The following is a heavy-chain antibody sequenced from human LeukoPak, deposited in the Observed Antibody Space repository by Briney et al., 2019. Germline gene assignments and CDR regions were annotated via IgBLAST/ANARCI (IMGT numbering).Heavy chain of an antibody. CDR3: ARVIAAAGSNWFDP. CDR1: GGSISSYY. D-gene: IGHD6-13*01. CDR2: IYTSGST. Sequence: SETLSLTCTVSGGSISSYYRSWIRQPAGKGLEWIGRIYTSGSTNYNPSLKSRVTMSVDTSKNQFSLKLSSVTAADTAVYYCARVIAAAGSNWFDPWGQGTLVTVSS. V-gene: IGHV4-4*07. J-gene: IGHJ5*02.